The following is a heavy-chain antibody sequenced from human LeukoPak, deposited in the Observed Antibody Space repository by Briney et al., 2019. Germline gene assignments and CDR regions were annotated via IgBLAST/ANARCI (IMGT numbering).Heavy chain of an antibody. CDR1: GFTFSSYS. J-gene: IGHJ1*01. CDR2: ISSSSSYI. D-gene: IGHD3-3*01. Sequence: GGSLRLSCAASGFTFSSYSMNWVRQAPGKGLEWVSSISSSSSYIYYADSVKGRFTISRDNAKNSLYLQMNSLRAEDTAVYYCARGPHYDFWSGYLGGLAEYFQHWGQGTLVTVSS. V-gene: IGHV3-21*01. CDR3: ARGPHYDFWSGYLGGLAEYFQH.